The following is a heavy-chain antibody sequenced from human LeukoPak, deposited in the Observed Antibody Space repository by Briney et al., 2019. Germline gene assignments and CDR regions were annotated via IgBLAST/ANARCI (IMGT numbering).Heavy chain of an antibody. CDR3: AREPGARLTAGPGDAFDI. V-gene: IGHV3-64*01. CDR2: ISSTGGST. CDR1: GFTFSNIA. D-gene: IGHD4/OR15-4a*01. J-gene: IGHJ3*02. Sequence: GGSLRLSXAASGFTFSNIAMHWVRQAPGKGLEYVSGISSTGGSTYYANSVKGRFTVSRDNSENTLYLQMGSLRPDDMAIYYCAREPGARLTAGPGDAFDIWGQGTMVTVSS.